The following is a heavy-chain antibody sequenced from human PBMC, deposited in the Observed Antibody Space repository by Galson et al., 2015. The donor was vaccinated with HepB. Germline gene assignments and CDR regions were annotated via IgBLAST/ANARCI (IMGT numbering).Heavy chain of an antibody. V-gene: IGHV3-30*18. D-gene: IGHD6-19*01. CDR3: AKDRQYSSGWIPGGYYGMDV. Sequence: SLRLSCAASGFAFSSYGMHWVRQAPGKGLEWVAVISYDGSNKYYADSVKGRFTISRDNSKNTLYLQMNSLRAEDTAVYYCAKDRQYSSGWIPGGYYGMDVWGKGTTVTVSS. J-gene: IGHJ6*04. CDR2: ISYDGSNK. CDR1: GFAFSSYG.